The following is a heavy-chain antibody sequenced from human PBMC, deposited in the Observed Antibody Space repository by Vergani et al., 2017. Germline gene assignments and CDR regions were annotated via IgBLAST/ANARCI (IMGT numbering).Heavy chain of an antibody. CDR1: PSPFPTYS. Sequence: QVQLVPSGAALTKPPPSFQLSSPPSPSPFPTYSIPWVRQPPGQGLAWMGIINPSGGSTSDAQKFQGRVTMTRDTSTSTVYMELSSLRSEDTAVYYCATTNYVWGTHDYWGQGTLVTVSS. CDR2: INPSGGST. J-gene: IGHJ4*02. CDR3: ATTNYVWGTHDY. D-gene: IGHD3-16*01. V-gene: IGHV1-46*01.